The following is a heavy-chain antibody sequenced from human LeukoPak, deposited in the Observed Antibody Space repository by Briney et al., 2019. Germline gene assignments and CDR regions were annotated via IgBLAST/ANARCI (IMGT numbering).Heavy chain of an antibody. J-gene: IGHJ4*02. CDR3: ARCVDYDYVWGSYRLEYYFDY. V-gene: IGHV4-39*01. CDR2: IYYSGST. D-gene: IGHD3-16*02. Sequence: SETLSLTCTVSGGSISSSSYYWGWIRQPPGQGLEWIGSIYYSGSTYYNPSLKSRVTISVDTSKNQFSLKLSSVTAADTAVYYCARCVDYDYVWGSYRLEYYFDYWGQGTLVTVSS. CDR1: GGSISSSSYY.